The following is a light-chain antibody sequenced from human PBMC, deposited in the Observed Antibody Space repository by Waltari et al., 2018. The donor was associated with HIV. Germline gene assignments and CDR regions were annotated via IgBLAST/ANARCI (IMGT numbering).Light chain of an antibody. Sequence: DVVMTPYPDSLAVSLCARATVTFNARQTLLYYSNNKNYLAWYQHKPGQPPKLLIYWASTRQSGVPDRFSGSGSGTNFSLTINKLQAEDVATYYCQQYYRTPLTFGGGTRV. J-gene: IGKJ4*01. CDR1: QTLLYYSNNKNY. V-gene: IGKV4-1*01. CDR2: WAS. CDR3: QQYYRTPLT.